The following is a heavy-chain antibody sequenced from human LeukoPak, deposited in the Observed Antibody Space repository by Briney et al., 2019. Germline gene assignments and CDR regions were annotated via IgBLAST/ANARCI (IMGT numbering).Heavy chain of an antibody. J-gene: IGHJ5*02. Sequence: GGSLRLSCAASGFIVSSNYMSWVRQAPGKGLEWVSVIYSGDSTYYADSVKGRFTIPRDNSKNTLYLQMNSLRAEDTAVYYCARDVGATPYNWFDPWGQGTLVTVSS. CDR3: ARDVGATPYNWFDP. D-gene: IGHD1-26*01. CDR1: GFIVSSNY. CDR2: IYSGDST. V-gene: IGHV3-53*01.